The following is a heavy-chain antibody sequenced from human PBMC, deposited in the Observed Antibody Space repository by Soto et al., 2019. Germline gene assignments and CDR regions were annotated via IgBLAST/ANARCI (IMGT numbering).Heavy chain of an antibody. CDR3: AIAGGLVVVPHFGY. J-gene: IGHJ4*02. V-gene: IGHV3-23*01. Sequence: GGSLRLACAASGVTFRNYAMNWVRQAPGKGLEWVSGITDSGGTTYYADSVKGRFTISRDNYKNTLYLEMNSLRAEDTAVYYCAIAGGLVVVPHFGYRGQGTLGTVSS. CDR1: GVTFRNYA. D-gene: IGHD3-22*01. CDR2: ITDSGGTT.